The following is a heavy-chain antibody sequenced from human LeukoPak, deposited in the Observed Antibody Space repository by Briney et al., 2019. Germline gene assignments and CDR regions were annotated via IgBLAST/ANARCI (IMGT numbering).Heavy chain of an antibody. Sequence: ASVKVSCKASGYTFTSYAMHWVRQAPGQRLEWMGWINAGNGNTKYSQKFQGRVTITRDTSASTAYMELSSLRSEDTAVYYCARRLEVGAIPGLDYWGQGTLVTVSS. V-gene: IGHV1-3*01. CDR2: INAGNGNT. CDR1: GYTFTSYA. J-gene: IGHJ4*02. D-gene: IGHD1-26*01. CDR3: ARRLEVGAIPGLDY.